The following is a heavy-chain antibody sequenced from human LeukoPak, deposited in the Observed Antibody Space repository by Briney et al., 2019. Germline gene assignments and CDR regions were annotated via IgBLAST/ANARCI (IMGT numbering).Heavy chain of an antibody. CDR1: GGTFSSYA. J-gene: IGHJ3*02. V-gene: IGHV1-69*05. CDR3: ARRQLARGAFDI. Sequence: SVKVSCKASGGTFSSYAISWVRQAPGQGLEWMGGIIPIFGTANYAQKFQGRVTITTDESTSTAYMELSSLRSEDTVVYYCARRQLARGAFDIWGQGTMVTVSS. CDR2: IIPIFGTA. D-gene: IGHD6-13*01.